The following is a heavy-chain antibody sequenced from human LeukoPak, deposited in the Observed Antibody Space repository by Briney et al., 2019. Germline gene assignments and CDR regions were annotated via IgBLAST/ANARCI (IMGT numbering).Heavy chain of an antibody. V-gene: IGHV1-69*13. CDR1: GGTFSSYA. J-gene: IGHJ3*02. D-gene: IGHD3-3*01. CDR3: AKTLRFLKATHAFDI. Sequence: SVKVSCKASGGTFSSYAISWVRQASGQGLEWMGGIIPIFGTANYAQKFQGRVTITADESTSTAYMELSSLRSEDTAVYYCAKTLRFLKATHAFDIWGQGTMVTVSS. CDR2: IIPIFGTA.